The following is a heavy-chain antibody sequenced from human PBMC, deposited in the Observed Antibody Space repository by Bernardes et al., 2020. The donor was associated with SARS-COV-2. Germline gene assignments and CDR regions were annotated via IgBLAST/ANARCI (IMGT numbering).Heavy chain of an antibody. V-gene: IGHV3-30*03. CDR2: ISYDGSNK. D-gene: IGHD3-10*01. CDR1: GFTFSSYG. J-gene: IGHJ4*02. CDR3: AILPSRYYGSGSYAYY. Sequence: GGSLRLSCAASGFTFSSYGMHWVRQAPGKGLEWVAVISYDGSNKYYADSVKGRFTISRDNSKNTLYLQMNSLRAEDTAVYYCAILPSRYYGSGSYAYYWGQGSLVTVAS.